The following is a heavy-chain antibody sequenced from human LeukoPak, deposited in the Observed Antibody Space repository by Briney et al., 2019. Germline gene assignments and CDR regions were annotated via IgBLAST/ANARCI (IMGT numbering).Heavy chain of an antibody. D-gene: IGHD3-22*01. J-gene: IGHJ4*02. CDR2: ISYDGSSK. CDR3: AKALQAYYYDSSGSDY. V-gene: IGHV3-30*04. CDR1: GFTFSTYA. Sequence: GGSLRLSCAASGFTFSTYAMHWVRQAPGKGLEWVAVISYDGSSKYYADSVKGRFTISRDNSKNTLYLQMNSLRAEDTAVYYCAKALQAYYYDSSGSDYWGQGTLVTVSS.